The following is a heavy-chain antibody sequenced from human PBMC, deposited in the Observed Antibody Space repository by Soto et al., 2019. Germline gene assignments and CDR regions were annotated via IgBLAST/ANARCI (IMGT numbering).Heavy chain of an antibody. CDR3: TTWGYSSGWYSESYFQH. V-gene: IGHV3-15*01. CDR1: GFTFSNAW. CDR2: IKSKTDGGTT. D-gene: IGHD6-19*01. Sequence: PGGSLRLSCAASGFTFSNAWMSWVRQAPGKGLEWVGRIKSKTDGGTTDYAAPVKGRFTISRDDSKNTLYLQMVSLKTEDTAVYYCTTWGYSSGWYSESYFQHWGQGTLVTVPQ. J-gene: IGHJ1*01.